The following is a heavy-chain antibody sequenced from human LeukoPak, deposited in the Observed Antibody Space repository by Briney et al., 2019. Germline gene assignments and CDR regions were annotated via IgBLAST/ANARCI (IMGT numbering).Heavy chain of an antibody. CDR2: IKQDGSEK. CDR3: ASGQLWFRFAY. Sequence: PGRSLRLSCAASGFTFSSYGMSSVRQAPGKGLEWGANIKQDGSEKYYVDSVKGRFTLSRDNAKNSLYLQMNSLRAEDTAVYYCASGQLWFRFAYWGQGTRVTVSS. V-gene: IGHV3-7*01. CDR1: GFTFSSYG. D-gene: IGHD5-18*01. J-gene: IGHJ4*02.